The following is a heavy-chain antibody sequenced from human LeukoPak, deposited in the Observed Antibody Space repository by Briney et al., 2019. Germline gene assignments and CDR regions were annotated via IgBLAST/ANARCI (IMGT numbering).Heavy chain of an antibody. CDR1: GGSTIGYY. V-gene: IGHV4-59*08. CDR3: ARHAYCGGDCYSYIQH. Sequence: PSETLSLTCTVSGGSTIGYYWSWIRQPPGKGLEWIGYIYYSGATNYNPSLKSRVTISIDMSKNQFSLRLSSVTAADTAVYYRARHAYCGGDCYSYIQHWGQGTLVTVSS. D-gene: IGHD2-21*02. J-gene: IGHJ1*01. CDR2: IYYSGAT.